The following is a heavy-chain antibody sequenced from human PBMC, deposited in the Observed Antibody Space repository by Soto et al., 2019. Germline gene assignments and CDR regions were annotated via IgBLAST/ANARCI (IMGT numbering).Heavy chain of an antibody. D-gene: IGHD1-1*01. J-gene: IGHJ5*02. CDR3: ASCPNWNDGFSWFDP. CDR2: IIPIFGTA. CDR1: GGTFSSYA. Sequence: QVQLVQSGAEVKKPGSSVTVSCKASGGTFSSYAISWVRQAPGQGLEWMGGIIPIFGTANYAQKFQGRVTITADESTSTAYMELSSLRSEDTAVYYCASCPNWNDGFSWFDPWGQGTLVTVSS. V-gene: IGHV1-69*01.